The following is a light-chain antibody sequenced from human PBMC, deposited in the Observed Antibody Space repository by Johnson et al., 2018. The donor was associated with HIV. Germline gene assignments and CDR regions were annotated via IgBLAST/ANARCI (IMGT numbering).Light chain of an antibody. J-gene: IGLJ1*01. V-gene: IGLV1-51*01. CDR3: GTWDNSLSAV. Sequence: QSVLTQPPSVSAAPGQTVTISCSGSSSNVGSSFVSWYRQVPGPAPKLLIYDNNKRPSGIPDRFYGSKSGTSAPLGITGLQTGDEADYYYGTWDNSLSAVFGTGTKVTVL. CDR1: SSNVGSSF. CDR2: DNN.